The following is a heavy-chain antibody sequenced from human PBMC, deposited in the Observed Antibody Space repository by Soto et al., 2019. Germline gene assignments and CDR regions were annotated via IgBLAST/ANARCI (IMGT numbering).Heavy chain of an antibody. D-gene: IGHD3-10*01. CDR2: IWYDGSNK. CDR3: ARQDLYGSGFGVLYGMDV. CDR1: GFTFSSYG. J-gene: IGHJ6*02. V-gene: IGHV3-33*01. Sequence: QVQLVESGGGVVQPGRSLRLSCAASGFTFSSYGMHWVRQAPGKGLEWVAVIWYDGSNKYYADSVKGRFTISRDNSKNTLYLQTNSLRAEDTAVYYCARQDLYGSGFGVLYGMDVWGQGTTVTVSS.